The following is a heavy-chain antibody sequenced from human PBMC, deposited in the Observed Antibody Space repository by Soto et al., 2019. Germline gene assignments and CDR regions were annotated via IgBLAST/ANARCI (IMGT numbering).Heavy chain of an antibody. CDR2: ISAYNGNP. CDR3: ARGDYSSGWHALDY. Sequence: QVQLVQSGAELKKPGASVRVSGKACGYTFTSYGISWLRQAPGQGLEWMGWISAYNGNPNYAQKLQGRVTMTTDTSTSTGYLALRSLRSDDTAVYYCARGDYSSGWHALDYWGQGTLVTVSS. V-gene: IGHV1-18*01. CDR1: GYTFTSYG. D-gene: IGHD6-19*01. J-gene: IGHJ4*02.